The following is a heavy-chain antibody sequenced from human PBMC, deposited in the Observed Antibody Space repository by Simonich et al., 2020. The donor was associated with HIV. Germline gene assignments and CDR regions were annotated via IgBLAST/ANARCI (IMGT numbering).Heavy chain of an antibody. J-gene: IGHJ5*02. V-gene: IGHV3-21*01. CDR3: TRDTFYYDTSGPFP. Sequence: EVHLVESGGGLVKPGGSLRLSCAASEFTFTSYSMNWFRQAPGKGLEWVASLISTSSFINYEDSVKGLFNISRDNSKNSLYLQMNSLRAEDTAVYYCTRDTFYYDTSGPFPWGPGTLVTVSS. D-gene: IGHD3-22*01. CDR2: LISTSSFI. CDR1: EFTFTSYS.